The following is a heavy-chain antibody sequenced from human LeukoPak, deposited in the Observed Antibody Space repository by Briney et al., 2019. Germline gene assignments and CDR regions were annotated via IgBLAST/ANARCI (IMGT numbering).Heavy chain of an antibody. CDR3: AINGYPFDY. V-gene: IGHV1-2*02. D-gene: IGHD5-24*01. CDR2: INPDSGGT. CDR1: GYTFTGYY. J-gene: IGHJ4*02. Sequence: ASVKVSCKASGYTFTGYYMHWVRQAPGQGLEWMGWINPDSGGTIYAQKFQGRVTMTEDTPTDTAYMELSSLRSEDTAVYYCAINGYPFDYWGQGTLVTVSS.